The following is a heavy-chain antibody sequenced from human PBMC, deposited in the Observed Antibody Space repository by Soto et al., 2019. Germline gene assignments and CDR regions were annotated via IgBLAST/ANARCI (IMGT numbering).Heavy chain of an antibody. V-gene: IGHV3-23*01. CDR2: ISGDGGTT. Sequence: EVQLLESGGGLVKPGGSLRLSCTASGFPLRKYAMTWVRQAPGKGLEWISAISGDGGTTFYADSVKGPFTISRDNSRNTLVLQMGRLSGEDTAVYYCAKSEGSSSFPEHWGQGILVTVSP. D-gene: IGHD6-13*01. CDR1: GFPLRKYA. CDR3: AKSEGSSSFPEH. J-gene: IGHJ4*02.